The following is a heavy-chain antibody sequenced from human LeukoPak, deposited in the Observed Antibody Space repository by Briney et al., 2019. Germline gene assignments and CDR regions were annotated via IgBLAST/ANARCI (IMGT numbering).Heavy chain of an antibody. V-gene: IGHV3-48*03. J-gene: IGHJ4*02. CDR2: ISSTGGTI. CDR3: AMDDYDSSAVQDY. D-gene: IGHD3-22*01. Sequence: GGSLRLSCRASGFTFSSYEMHWVRQAPGKGLEWISYISSTGGTIYYADSVKGRFTISRDNAKSSLYLQMNSLRVEDTAVYYSAMDDYDSSAVQDYRGQGTLVTVSS. CDR1: GFTFSSYE.